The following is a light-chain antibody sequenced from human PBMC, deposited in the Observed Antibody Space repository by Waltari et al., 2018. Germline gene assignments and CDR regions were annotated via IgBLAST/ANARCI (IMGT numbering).Light chain of an antibody. V-gene: IGLV4-69*01. CDR2: VNSAGTH. CDR1: SGHSSNI. Sequence: QLVLTQSPSASASLGASIKLTCTLSSGHSSNIIAWLQQQPERGPRYLMKVNSAGTHSKRDDIPDRFSGSISGAERYLTISSLQSEDEADYYGQTGGHGTWVFGGGTKVTVL. J-gene: IGLJ3*02. CDR3: QTGGHGTWV.